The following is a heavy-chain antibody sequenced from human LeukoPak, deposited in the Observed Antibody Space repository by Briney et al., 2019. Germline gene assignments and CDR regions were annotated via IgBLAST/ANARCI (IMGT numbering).Heavy chain of an antibody. CDR1: GFTFSGSA. CDR3: TRHGRGDYGDLPPSYYYYMDV. V-gene: IGHV3-73*01. D-gene: IGHD4-17*01. Sequence: GGSLRLSCAASGFTFSGSAMHWVRQASGKGLEWVGRIRSKANSYATAYAASVKGRFTISRDDSKNTSYLQMNSLKTEDTAVYYCTRHGRGDYGDLPPSYYYYMDVWGKGTTVTVSS. CDR2: IRSKANSYAT. J-gene: IGHJ6*03.